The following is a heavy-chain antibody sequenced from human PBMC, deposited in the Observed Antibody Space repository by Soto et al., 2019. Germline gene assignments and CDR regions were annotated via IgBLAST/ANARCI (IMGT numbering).Heavy chain of an antibody. CDR2: VIPILGMA. CDR1: GGTFSSYS. CDR3: ARGGAVVVPGAVDRHNWFDP. D-gene: IGHD2-2*01. J-gene: IGHJ5*02. Sequence: QVQLVQSGAEVKKPGSSVKVSCEASGGTFSSYSFSWVRQAPGQGLERMGRVIPILGMANYAQKFQGRVTITADKTTXTXYXQLSSLRSEDTAVYYCARGGAVVVPGAVDRHNWFDPWGQGTLVTVSS. V-gene: IGHV1-69*02.